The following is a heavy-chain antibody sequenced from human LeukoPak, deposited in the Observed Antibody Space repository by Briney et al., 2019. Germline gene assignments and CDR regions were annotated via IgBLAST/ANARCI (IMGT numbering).Heavy chain of an antibody. Sequence: SETLSLTCTVSGGSISSYYWSWIRQPPGKGLEWIGYIYYSGSTNYNPSLKSRVTISVDTSKNQFSLKLSSVTAADTTVYYCARESSGWHTLIFDYWGQGTLVTVSS. D-gene: IGHD6-19*01. CDR3: ARESSGWHTLIFDY. CDR1: GGSISSYY. J-gene: IGHJ4*02. V-gene: IGHV4-59*01. CDR2: IYYSGST.